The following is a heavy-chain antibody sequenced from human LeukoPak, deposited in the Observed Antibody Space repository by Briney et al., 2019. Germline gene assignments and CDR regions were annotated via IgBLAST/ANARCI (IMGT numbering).Heavy chain of an antibody. CDR2: ISGSGGST. CDR3: AKDHNWNYYLDY. CDR1: GFTFSSYA. D-gene: IGHD1-7*01. V-gene: IGHV3-23*01. J-gene: IGHJ4*02. Sequence: GGSLRLSCAASGFTFSSYAMSWVRQAPGKGLEWVSAISGSGGSTYYADSVKGRFTISRDNSKNTLYLQMNNLRAEDTAVYYCAKDHNWNYYLDYWGQGTLVTVSS.